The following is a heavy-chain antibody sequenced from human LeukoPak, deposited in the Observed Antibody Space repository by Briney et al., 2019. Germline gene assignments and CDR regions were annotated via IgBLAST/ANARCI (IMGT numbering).Heavy chain of an antibody. D-gene: IGHD4-17*01. Sequence: PGGSLRLSCAASGFTFSSYSMNWVRQAPGKRLEWVSSIKVGGNTFYADSVKGRFAISRDISTNALYLHMNSLRLDDTAVYYCAKDLTVTTLGYFQHWGQGALVTVSS. V-gene: IGHV3-23*01. J-gene: IGHJ1*01. CDR3: AKDLTVTTLGYFQH. CDR1: GFTFSSYS. CDR2: IKVGGNT.